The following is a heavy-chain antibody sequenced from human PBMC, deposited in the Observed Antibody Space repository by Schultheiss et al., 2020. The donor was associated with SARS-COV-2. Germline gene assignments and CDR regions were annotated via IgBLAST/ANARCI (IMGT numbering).Heavy chain of an antibody. CDR2: ISSSSSYI. V-gene: IGHV3-21*01. D-gene: IGHD4-17*01. J-gene: IGHJ6*02. CDR3: ARDIGYGDPGYYYGMDV. CDR1: GFTFSSYS. Sequence: GGSLRLSCAASGFTFSSYSMNWVRQAPGKGLEWVSSISSSSSYIYYADSVKGRFTISRDNAKNSLYLQMNSLRAKDTAVYYCARDIGYGDPGYYYGMDVWGQGTTVTVSS.